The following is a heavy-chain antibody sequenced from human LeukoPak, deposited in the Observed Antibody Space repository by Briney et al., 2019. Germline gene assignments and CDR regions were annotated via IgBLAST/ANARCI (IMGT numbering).Heavy chain of an antibody. V-gene: IGHV3-53*04. CDR1: GFTFSSYA. Sequence: PGGSLRLSCAASGFTFSSYAMSWVRQAPGKGLEWVSLIYSGGSTYYADSVKGRFTISRHSSKNTLYLQMNSLRAEDTAVYYCARDLGYYDTSGYYYVHYGMDVWGQGTTVTVSS. D-gene: IGHD3-22*01. J-gene: IGHJ6*02. CDR2: IYSGGST. CDR3: ARDLGYYDTSGYYYVHYGMDV.